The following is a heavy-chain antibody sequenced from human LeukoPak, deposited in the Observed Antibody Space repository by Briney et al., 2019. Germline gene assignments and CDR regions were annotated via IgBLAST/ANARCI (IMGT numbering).Heavy chain of an antibody. Sequence: AGESLKISCKGSGYSFTSYWIGWVRQMPGKGLEWMGIIYPGDSDTRYSPSFQGQVTISADKSISTAYLQWSSLKASDTAMYYCARQIAVADHYMDVWGKGTTVTVSS. J-gene: IGHJ6*03. CDR2: IYPGDSDT. CDR3: ARQIAVADHYMDV. V-gene: IGHV5-51*01. D-gene: IGHD6-19*01. CDR1: GYSFTSYW.